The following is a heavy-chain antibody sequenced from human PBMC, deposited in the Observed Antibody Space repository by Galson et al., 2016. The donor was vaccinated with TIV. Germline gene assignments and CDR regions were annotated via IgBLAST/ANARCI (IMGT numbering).Heavy chain of an antibody. CDR2: FDPEDGET. J-gene: IGHJ4*02. CDR1: GSTLTELS. D-gene: IGHD3-9*01. CDR3: ATSRGRYFDWLFGY. V-gene: IGHV1-24*01. Sequence: QSGAEVKKPGESLKISCKVSGSTLTELSMHWVRQAPGKGLEWMGGFDPEDGETIYAQKFQGRVTMTEDTSTDTAYMELSSLRSEDTAVYYCATSRGRYFDWLFGYWGQGTLVTVSS.